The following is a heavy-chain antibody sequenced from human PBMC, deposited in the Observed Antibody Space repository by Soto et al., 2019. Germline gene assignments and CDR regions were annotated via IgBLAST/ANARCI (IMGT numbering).Heavy chain of an antibody. CDR3: ASYRLNSYYYGMDV. J-gene: IGHJ6*02. D-gene: IGHD3-16*02. CDR1: GYTFTSYG. CDR2: ISAYNGNT. V-gene: IGHV1-18*01. Sequence: QVQLVQSGAAVKKPGASVKVSCKASGYTFTSYGFSWVRQAPGQGLEWMGWISAYNGNTNYAQKLQGRVTMTTDTSTSTAYMELRSLRSDDTAVYYCASYRLNSYYYGMDVWCQGTTVTVSS.